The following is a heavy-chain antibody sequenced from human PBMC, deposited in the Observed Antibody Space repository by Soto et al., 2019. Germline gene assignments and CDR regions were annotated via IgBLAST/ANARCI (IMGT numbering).Heavy chain of an antibody. CDR1: GFSFSSYT. Sequence: GGSLRLSCAASGFSFSSYTISWVRQAPGKGLEWVSAISASGGSTYYADSVKGRFTISRDNSKNTLYLQMNSLRAEDTAVYYCARGAYYYDTSGYFYWGQGTLVTVSS. CDR2: ISASGGST. V-gene: IGHV3-23*01. CDR3: ARGAYYYDTSGYFY. J-gene: IGHJ4*02. D-gene: IGHD3-22*01.